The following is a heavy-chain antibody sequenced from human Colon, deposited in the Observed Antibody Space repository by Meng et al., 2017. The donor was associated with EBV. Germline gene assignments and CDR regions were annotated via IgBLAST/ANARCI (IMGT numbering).Heavy chain of an antibody. J-gene: IGHJ4*02. CDR2: IYYSGST. V-gene: IGHV4-31*03. CDR1: GGSVSIGSYY. D-gene: IGHD6-19*01. Sequence: QVQLPESGPGLVKPSQTLSLTCTVSGGSVSIGSYYWTCIRQHPGKGLEWFGHIYYSGSTFYNPSLKRRVIISIDTSKNQFSLNLRSVTAADTAVYYCARVSSGWDYFDYWGQGTLVTVSS. CDR3: ARVSSGWDYFDY.